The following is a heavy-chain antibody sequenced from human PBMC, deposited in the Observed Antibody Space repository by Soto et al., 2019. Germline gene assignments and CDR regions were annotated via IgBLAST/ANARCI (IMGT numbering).Heavy chain of an antibody. CDR2: ISSSTSTM. CDR1: GFTFSSYS. Sequence: EVQLVESGGGLVQPGGSLRLSCAASGFTFSSYSMNWVRQAPGKGLEWLSYISSSTSTMHYADSVKRRFTISRDNAKNSVCVQINSLRDADTGVYYGARAVRDSDLSDFASSCQGGLVPVSS. J-gene: IGHJ4*02. CDR3: ARAVRDSDLSDFAS. V-gene: IGHV3-48*02.